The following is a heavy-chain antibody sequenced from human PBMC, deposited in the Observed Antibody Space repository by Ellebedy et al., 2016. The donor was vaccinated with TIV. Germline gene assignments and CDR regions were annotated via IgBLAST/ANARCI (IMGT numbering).Heavy chain of an antibody. V-gene: IGHV1-46*01. CDR1: GYTFTSYY. D-gene: IGHD5-18*01. Sequence: ASVKVSCXASGYTFTSYYMHWVRQAPGQGLEWMGIINPSGGSTSYAQKFQGRVIMTRDTSTSTVYMELSSLRSEDTAVYYCARGSTAMVKGPEKLNNWFDPWGQGTLVTVSS. CDR2: INPSGGST. CDR3: ARGSTAMVKGPEKLNNWFDP. J-gene: IGHJ5*01.